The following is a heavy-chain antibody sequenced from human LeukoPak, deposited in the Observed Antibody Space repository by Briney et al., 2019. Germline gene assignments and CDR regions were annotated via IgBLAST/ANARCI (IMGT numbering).Heavy chain of an antibody. V-gene: IGHV3-23*01. CDR1: GFTFSTYA. Sequence: GGSLRLSCAASGFTFSTYAVNWVRQAPGKGLEWVSTISGSGGGTYYADSVKGRFTISRDNSKNTLYLQMNSLRAEDTAVYYCAREIAKRYFDYWGQGTLVTVSS. CDR3: AREIAKRYFDY. J-gene: IGHJ4*02. CDR2: ISGSGGGT. D-gene: IGHD3-22*01.